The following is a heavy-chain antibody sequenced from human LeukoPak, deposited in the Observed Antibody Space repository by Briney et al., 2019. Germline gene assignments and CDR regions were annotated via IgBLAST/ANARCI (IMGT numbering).Heavy chain of an antibody. Sequence: GGSMRLSCAASGFTFSSYSMNWVRQAPGKGLEWVSVIYSGGSTYYADSVKGRFTISRDNSKNTLYLQMNSLRAEDTAVYYCAREGGELPDYWGQGTLVTVSS. CDR3: AREGGELPDY. D-gene: IGHD1-26*01. CDR1: GFTFSSYS. J-gene: IGHJ4*02. V-gene: IGHV3-66*02. CDR2: IYSGGST.